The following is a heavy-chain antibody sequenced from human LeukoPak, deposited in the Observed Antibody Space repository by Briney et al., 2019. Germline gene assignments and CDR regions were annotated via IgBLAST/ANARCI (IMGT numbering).Heavy chain of an antibody. CDR2: IYSGGTT. Sequence: GGSLRLSCAASGFTVSSNYMSWVRQAPGKGLEWVSIIYSGGTTYYADSVKGRFTISRDNSKNTLYLQMNSLRVEDTAVYYCAKDKGRAAAGFDYWGQGTLVTVSS. CDR3: AKDKGRAAAGFDY. J-gene: IGHJ4*02. CDR1: GFTVSSNY. D-gene: IGHD6-13*01. V-gene: IGHV3-53*01.